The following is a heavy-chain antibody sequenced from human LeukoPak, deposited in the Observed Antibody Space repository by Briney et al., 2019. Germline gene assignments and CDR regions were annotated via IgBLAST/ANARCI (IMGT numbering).Heavy chain of an antibody. D-gene: IGHD2-2*01. Sequence: EASVKVSCKTSGYSFTDYYMHWVRQAPGQGLEWMGWINPNSGGTSSAQKFQGRVTMTRDTSITTVYMELSRLRSDDTAVYYCARAHCSSTSCYVGIFDYWGQGTLVTVSS. V-gene: IGHV1-2*02. CDR2: INPNSGGT. CDR1: GYSFTDYY. J-gene: IGHJ4*02. CDR3: ARAHCSSTSCYVGIFDY.